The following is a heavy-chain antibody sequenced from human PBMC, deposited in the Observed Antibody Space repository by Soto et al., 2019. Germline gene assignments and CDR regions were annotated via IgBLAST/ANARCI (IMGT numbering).Heavy chain of an antibody. CDR3: AADIAARWGLSDSDYYGMDV. J-gene: IGHJ6*02. Sequence: QMQLVQSGPEVKKPGTSVKVSCKASGFTFTSSAVQWVRQARGQRLEWIGWIVVGSGNTNYAQTFQERVTITRDMSTSTAYMELSSLRSEDTAVYYSAADIAARWGLSDSDYYGMDVWGQGTTVTVSS. CDR2: IVVGSGNT. V-gene: IGHV1-58*01. D-gene: IGHD6-6*01. CDR1: GFTFTSSA.